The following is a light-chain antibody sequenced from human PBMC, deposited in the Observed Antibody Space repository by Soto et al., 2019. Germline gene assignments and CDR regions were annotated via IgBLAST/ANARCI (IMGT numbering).Light chain of an antibody. V-gene: IGKV3-20*01. J-gene: IGKJ4*01. CDR3: QQYAGSPFT. Sequence: EIVLTQSPGTLSLSPGERATLSCRASQIVDSDHLAWYQQKPGQAPRLLIYTTFNRATGIPDRFSGSGSGTDFTLTISRLEPEDFALYFCQQYAGSPFTFGGGTRVEIK. CDR1: QIVDSDH. CDR2: TTF.